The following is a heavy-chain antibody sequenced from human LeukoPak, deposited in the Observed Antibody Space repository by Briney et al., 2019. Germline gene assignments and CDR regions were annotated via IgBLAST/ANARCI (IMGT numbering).Heavy chain of an antibody. D-gene: IGHD3-3*02. CDR2: ISYDGSNK. Sequence: GGSLRLSCAASGFTFSTYGMHWVRQAPGKGLEWVAAISYDGSNKYYADSVQGRFTISRDNSKNTLYLQMNSLRAEDTAVYYCARVIFGVVALLADYWGQGTLVTVSS. J-gene: IGHJ4*02. CDR1: GFTFSTYG. V-gene: IGHV3-30*01. CDR3: ARVIFGVVALLADY.